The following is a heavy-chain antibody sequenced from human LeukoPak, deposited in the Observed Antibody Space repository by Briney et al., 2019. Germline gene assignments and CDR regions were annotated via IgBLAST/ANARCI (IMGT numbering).Heavy chain of an antibody. CDR1: GGSISSHY. CDR3: ARGRIQLWFGRQYYFDY. D-gene: IGHD5-18*01. J-gene: IGHJ4*02. CDR2: IYYSGST. V-gene: IGHV4-59*11. Sequence: PSETLSHTCTVSGGSISSHYWSWIRQPPGKGLEWIGYIYYSGSTNYNPSLKSRVTISVDTSKNQFSLKLSSVTAADTAVYYCARGRIQLWFGRQYYFDYWGQGTLVTVSS.